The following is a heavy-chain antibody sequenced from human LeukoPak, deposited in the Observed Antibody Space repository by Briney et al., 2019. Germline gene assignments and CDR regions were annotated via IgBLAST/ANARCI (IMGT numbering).Heavy chain of an antibody. CDR2: VKSYNAGGTT. V-gene: IGHV3-15*01. CDR1: GFSIENDW. J-gene: IGHJ4*02. Sequence: PGGSLRLSCAASGFSIENDWMSWVRQAPGKGLEWAGRVKSYNAGGTTHYATPVKGRFIISRDDSKNMLYLQMDSLKTEDTAVYYCTLIQGWGAGSYFLDYWGQGALVTVSS. D-gene: IGHD3-10*01. CDR3: TLIQGWGAGSYFLDY.